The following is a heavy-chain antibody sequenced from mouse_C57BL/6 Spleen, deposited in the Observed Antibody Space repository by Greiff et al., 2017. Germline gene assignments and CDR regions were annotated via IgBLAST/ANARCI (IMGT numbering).Heavy chain of an antibody. D-gene: IGHD1-1*02. Sequence: EVQLLESGADLVKPGGSLKLSCEASGYTFTSYGMSWVRQTPDQSLEWVATINSGGSYTYYPDRVKGRSTISRDNAKNTPYLQLSRLTSEDTAVYYCARGGYDAMDYWGQGTSVTVSA. CDR2: INSGGSYT. V-gene: IGHV5-6*01. CDR1: GYTFTSYG. CDR3: ARGGYDAMDY. J-gene: IGHJ4*01.